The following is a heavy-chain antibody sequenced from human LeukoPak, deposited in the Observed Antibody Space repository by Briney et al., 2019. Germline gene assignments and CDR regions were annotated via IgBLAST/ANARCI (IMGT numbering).Heavy chain of an antibody. CDR1: GYTFIAYY. V-gene: IGHV1-2*02. Sequence: GASVKVSCRASGYTFIAYYMHWVRQAPGQGLEWMGWINPNSGGTNYAQKFQGRVTMTRDTSISTAYVELSRLRSDDTAVYYCARRYCSGGSCPDYWGQGTLVTVSS. CDR2: INPNSGGT. CDR3: ARRYCSGGSCPDY. D-gene: IGHD2-15*01. J-gene: IGHJ4*02.